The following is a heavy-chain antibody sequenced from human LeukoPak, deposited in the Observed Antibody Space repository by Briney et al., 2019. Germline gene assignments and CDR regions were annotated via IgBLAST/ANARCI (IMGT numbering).Heavy chain of an antibody. D-gene: IGHD1-1*01. V-gene: IGHV4-39*01. CDR3: ARHLISDVWYKLYYFDN. CDR1: GGSIRTSSSY. CDR2: IYYSGST. J-gene: IGHJ4*02. Sequence: SETLSLTCTVSGGSIRTSSSYWGWIRQPPGKGLEWIGSIYYSGSTYDSPSLKSRVTISVDTSKNQFSLKLSSVTAADTAVYYCARHLISDVWYKLYYFDNWGQGTLVTVSS.